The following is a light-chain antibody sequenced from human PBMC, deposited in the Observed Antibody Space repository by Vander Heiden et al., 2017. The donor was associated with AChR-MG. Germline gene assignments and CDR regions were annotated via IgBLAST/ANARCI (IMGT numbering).Light chain of an antibody. Sequence: DIQMTQSPSTLSASVGDRVTITCRASQSISDWLAWYQQKPGKAPNLLIYKASSLQIGVPSRFSGSGSGTEFTLTISSLQPDDLATYYCQQYNGNSTWTFGQGTKVQIK. CDR2: KAS. V-gene: IGKV1-5*03. J-gene: IGKJ1*01. CDR3: QQYNGNSTWT. CDR1: QSISDW.